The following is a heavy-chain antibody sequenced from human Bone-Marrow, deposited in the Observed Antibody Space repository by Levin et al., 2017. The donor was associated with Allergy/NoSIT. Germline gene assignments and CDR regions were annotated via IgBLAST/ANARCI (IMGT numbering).Heavy chain of an antibody. J-gene: IGHJ5*02. CDR1: SGSFSGYY. D-gene: IGHD2-2*01. Sequence: SSETLSLTCAVYSGSFSGYYWSWIRQPPGKGLEWIGEINHSGSTNYNPSLKSRVTISVDTSKNQFSLKLSSVTAADTAVYYCARGRCSSTSCYRGWRNWFDPWGQGTLVTVSS. CDR2: INHSGST. V-gene: IGHV4-34*01. CDR3: ARGRCSSTSCYRGWRNWFDP.